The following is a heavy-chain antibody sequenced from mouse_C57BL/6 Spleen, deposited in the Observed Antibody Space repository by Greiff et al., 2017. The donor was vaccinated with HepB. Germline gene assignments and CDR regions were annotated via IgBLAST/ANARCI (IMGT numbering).Heavy chain of an antibody. CDR2: IDPETGGT. CDR3: TRELFAY. CDR1: GYTFTDYE. Sequence: QVQLQQSGAELVRPGASVTLSCKASGYTFTDYEMHWVKQTPVHGLEWIGAIDPETGGTAYNQKFKGKAILTADKSSSTAYLELRSLTSEDSAVYYCTRELFAYWGQGTLVTVSA. J-gene: IGHJ3*01. V-gene: IGHV1-15*01.